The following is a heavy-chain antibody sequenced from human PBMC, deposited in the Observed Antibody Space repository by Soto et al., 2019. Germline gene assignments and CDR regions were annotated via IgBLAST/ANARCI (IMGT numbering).Heavy chain of an antibody. V-gene: IGHV1-18*01. CDR1: GYTFTSYG. Sequence: QVQLVQSGAEVKKPGASVKVACKASGYTFTSYGISWVRQAPGQGLEWMGWISAYNGNTNYAHKLHGRVTMTRDTSTSTGYMELRSLTSDDTAVYYCARDLAQQLFDYWGQGTLVTVSS. J-gene: IGHJ4*02. CDR3: ARDLAQQLFDY. CDR2: ISAYNGNT. D-gene: IGHD6-13*01.